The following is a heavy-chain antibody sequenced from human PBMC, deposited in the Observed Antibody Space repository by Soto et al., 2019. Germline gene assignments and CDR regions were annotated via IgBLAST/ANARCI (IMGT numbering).Heavy chain of an antibody. Sequence: RGSLRLSCAASGFTFSSYAMSWVRQAPGKGLEWVSAISGSGGSTYYADSVKGRFTISRDNSKNTLYLQMNSLRAEDTAVYYCAKREGFLEWLSEFFDYWGQGTLVTVSS. CDR3: AKREGFLEWLSEFFDY. CDR2: ISGSGGST. V-gene: IGHV3-23*01. D-gene: IGHD3-3*01. J-gene: IGHJ4*02. CDR1: GFTFSSYA.